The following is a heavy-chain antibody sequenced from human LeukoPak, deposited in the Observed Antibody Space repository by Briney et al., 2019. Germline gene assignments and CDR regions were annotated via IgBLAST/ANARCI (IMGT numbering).Heavy chain of an antibody. CDR1: GFTFSSYG. D-gene: IGHD2-15*01. Sequence: GGSLRLSCAASGFTFSSYGMHWVRRAPGKGLEWVAVISYDGSNKYYADSVKGRFTISRDNSKNTLYLQMNSLRAEDTAVYYCANRLGYCSGGSCYSAAFDIWGQGTMVTVSS. J-gene: IGHJ3*02. CDR2: ISYDGSNK. V-gene: IGHV3-30*18. CDR3: ANRLGYCSGGSCYSAAFDI.